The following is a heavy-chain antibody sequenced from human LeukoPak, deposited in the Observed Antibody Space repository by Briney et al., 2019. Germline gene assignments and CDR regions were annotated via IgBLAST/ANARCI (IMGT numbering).Heavy chain of an antibody. CDR1: GYTFTGYY. CDR2: INPNSGGT. CDR3: ARAGSLYCSGGSCFRNFDY. V-gene: IGHV1-2*06. J-gene: IGHJ4*02. Sequence: ASVKVSCKASGYTFTGYYMHWVRQAPGQGLEWMGRINPNSGGTNYAQKFQGRVTMTRDTSISTAYMELSRLRSDDTAVYYCARAGSLYCSGGSCFRNFDYWGQGTLVTVSS. D-gene: IGHD2-15*01.